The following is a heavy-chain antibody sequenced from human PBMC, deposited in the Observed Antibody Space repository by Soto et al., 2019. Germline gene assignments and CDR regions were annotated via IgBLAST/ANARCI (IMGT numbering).Heavy chain of an antibody. CDR2: ISAHNGDT. D-gene: IGHD3-22*01. V-gene: IGHV1-18*04. J-gene: IGHJ4*02. CDR1: GYSFATYG. CDR3: ATEPIYYDDGSGYYPLGH. Sequence: QVRLVQSGADVNKPGASVKVSCKASGYSFATYGFSWVRQAPGQGLECVGWISAHNGDTHYSQKFQGRVTLTTDTSTNTGDMELRSLTSGDTAVYFCATEPIYYDDGSGYYPLGHWGQGTLVTVSS.